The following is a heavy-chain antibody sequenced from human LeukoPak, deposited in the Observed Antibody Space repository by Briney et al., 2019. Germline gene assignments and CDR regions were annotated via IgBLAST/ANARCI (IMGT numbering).Heavy chain of an antibody. D-gene: IGHD2-2*01. CDR1: GFTFSSYA. CDR3: AKAAYCSSTSCAKKQVYFDY. J-gene: IGHJ4*02. CDR2: ISGSGGST. V-gene: IGHV3-23*01. Sequence: GGSLRLSSAASGFTFSSYAMSWVRQAPGKGLEWVSAISGSGGSTYYADSVKGRFTISRDNSKNTLYLQMNSLRAEDTAVYYCAKAAYCSSTSCAKKQVYFDYWGQGTLVTVSS.